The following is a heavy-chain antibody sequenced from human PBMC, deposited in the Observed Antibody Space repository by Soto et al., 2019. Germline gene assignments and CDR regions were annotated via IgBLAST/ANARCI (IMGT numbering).Heavy chain of an antibody. CDR1: CDSINSVDHY. CDR2: IYHSGST. V-gene: IGHV4-30-4*01. J-gene: IGHJ5*02. Sequence: PSETLSLTCTVSCDSINSVDHYWSWIRQPPGKGLEWMGYIYHSGSTHYNPSLNSLLTISIDTSTNRFSLNLTSVTAADTAVYFCARLRWEAENNWLDPGGQGAMVTISS. CDR3: ARLRWEAENNWLDP. D-gene: IGHD1-26*01.